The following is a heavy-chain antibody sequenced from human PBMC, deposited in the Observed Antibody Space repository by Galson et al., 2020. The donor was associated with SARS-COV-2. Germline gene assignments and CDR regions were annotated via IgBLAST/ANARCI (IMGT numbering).Heavy chain of an antibody. CDR3: ARETDDDTSRGYDY. V-gene: IGHV3-30*04. D-gene: IGHD6-13*01. Sequence: QLGEPLKISCTASGFTSSRSAMHWVRQAPGKGLEWVAIISYDGTTKYNADSVKGRFTISRDNSRNTLHLHMNSLRPNDTSVYYWARETDDDTSRGYDYWGQGTRVTVSS. J-gene: IGHJ4*02. CDR1: GFTSSRSA. CDR2: ISYDGTTK.